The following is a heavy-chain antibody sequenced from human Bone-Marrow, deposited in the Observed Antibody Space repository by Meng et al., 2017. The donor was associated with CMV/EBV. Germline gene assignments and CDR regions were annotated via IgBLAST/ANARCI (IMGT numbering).Heavy chain of an antibody. J-gene: IGHJ4*02. CDR1: GGSFSGYY. CDR2: INHSGST. Sequence: QVQRKQWGAGLLKPSETLSLTCAVYGGSFSGYYWSWIRQPPGKGLEWIGEINHSGSTNYNPSLKSRVTISVDTSKNQFSLKLSSVTAADTAVYYCARGRTAAGATTTTFDYWGQGTLVTVSS. V-gene: IGHV4-34*01. D-gene: IGHD6-13*01. CDR3: ARGRTAAGATTTTFDY.